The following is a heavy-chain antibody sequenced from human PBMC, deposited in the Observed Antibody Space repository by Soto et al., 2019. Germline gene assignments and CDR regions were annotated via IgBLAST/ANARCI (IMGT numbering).Heavy chain of an antibody. CDR3: ARVRYCSSTSCYSLPYYYYYYGMDV. Sequence: VSCKASGGTFSSYAISWVRQAPGQGLEWMGGIIPIFGTANYAQKFQGRVTITADESTSTAYMELSSLRSEDTAVYYCARVRYCSSTSCYSLPYYYYYYGMDVWGQGTTVTVSS. D-gene: IGHD2-2*01. J-gene: IGHJ6*02. CDR2: IIPIFGTA. CDR1: GGTFSSYA. V-gene: IGHV1-69*01.